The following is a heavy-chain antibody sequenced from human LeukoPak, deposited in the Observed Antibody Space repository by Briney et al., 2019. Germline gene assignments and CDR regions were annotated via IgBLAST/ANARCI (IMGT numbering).Heavy chain of an antibody. Sequence: SETLSLTCTVSGDSITTNYWTWIRQPPAPRMGLQWLGYISASGSTNYNPFLGSRVTISVDTSKNQVSLRLISVTATDTAVYYCARHRRDSIGYYSFHSWGQGTLVTVSS. CDR2: ISASGST. V-gene: IGHV4-4*09. CDR3: ARHRRDSIGYYSFHS. D-gene: IGHD3-22*01. CDR1: GDSITTNY. J-gene: IGHJ5*02.